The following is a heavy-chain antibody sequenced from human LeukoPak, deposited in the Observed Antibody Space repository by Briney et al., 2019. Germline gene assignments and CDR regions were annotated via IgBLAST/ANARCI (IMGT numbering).Heavy chain of an antibody. Sequence: SETLSLTCTVSGGSISSYYRSWIRQPPGKGMEWIVYIYYSGSTNYNPSLKSRVTISVDTSKYQFSLKLSSVTAAVTAVYYCARVRGVTEIIFDIWGQGTMVTVSS. V-gene: IGHV4-59*01. CDR1: GGSISSYY. CDR3: ARVRGVTEIIFDI. CDR2: IYYSGST. D-gene: IGHD3-10*01. J-gene: IGHJ3*02.